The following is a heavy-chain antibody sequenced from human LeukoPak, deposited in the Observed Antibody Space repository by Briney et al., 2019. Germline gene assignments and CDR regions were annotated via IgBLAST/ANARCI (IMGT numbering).Heavy chain of an antibody. Sequence: GGSLRLSCAASGFTFSDYYMSWIRQAPGKGLEWVSYITSSGSTTSYADSVKGRFAISRDNAKNSLYLQMSSLRVEDTGVYFCARPHCPSASCDRGDYYYYGMDVWGQGTRVTVSS. V-gene: IGHV3-11*01. CDR2: ITSSGSTT. CDR3: ARPHCPSASCDRGDYYYYGMDV. D-gene: IGHD2-2*02. J-gene: IGHJ6*02. CDR1: GFTFSDYY.